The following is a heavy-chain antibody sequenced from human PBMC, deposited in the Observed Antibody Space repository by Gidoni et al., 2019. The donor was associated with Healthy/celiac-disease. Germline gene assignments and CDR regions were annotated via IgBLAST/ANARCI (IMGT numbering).Heavy chain of an antibody. CDR2: RSYEGSNK. Sequence: VQLVESGCSVVQPGTSLRLSCAASGSTLRSYGMHWVRQAPGKGLEGVAVRSYEGSNKYYADSVKGRFTISRDKSKNTLYRQMNSLRAEDTAVYYCAKVLGGDGRVEVDYWGQGTLVTVSS. J-gene: IGHJ4*02. D-gene: IGHD3-16*01. CDR1: GSTLRSYG. V-gene: IGHV3-30*18. CDR3: AKVLGGDGRVEVDY.